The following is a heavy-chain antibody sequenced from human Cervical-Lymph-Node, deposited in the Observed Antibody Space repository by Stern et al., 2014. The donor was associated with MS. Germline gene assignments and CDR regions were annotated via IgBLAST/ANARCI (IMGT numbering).Heavy chain of an antibody. Sequence: QVQLQESGPGLVKPSQTLSLTCTVSGGSIRSVGYYWTWIRQPPGKGLEWIGYSYHSGSTYYNPSLKSRASISVDTSKNQFSLKVTSVTAADTALYYCARSDRLWGSIDYWGQGTLVTVSS. J-gene: IGHJ4*02. V-gene: IGHV4-31*03. CDR3: ARSDRLWGSIDY. CDR2: SYHSGST. CDR1: GGSIRSVGYY. D-gene: IGHD3-16*01.